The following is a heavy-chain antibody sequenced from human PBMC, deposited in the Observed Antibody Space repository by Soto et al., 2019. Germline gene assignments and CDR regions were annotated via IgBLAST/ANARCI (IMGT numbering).Heavy chain of an antibody. CDR3: AKSPRGFLEWFYFDY. D-gene: IGHD3-3*01. V-gene: IGHV3-9*01. J-gene: IGHJ4*02. CDR2: ISWNSGSI. Sequence: GGSLRLSCAASGFTFDDYAMHWVRQAPGKGLEWVSGISWNSGSIGYADSVKGRFTISRDNAKNSLYLQMNSLRAEDTALYYCAKSPRGFLEWFYFDYWGQGTLVTVSS. CDR1: GFTFDDYA.